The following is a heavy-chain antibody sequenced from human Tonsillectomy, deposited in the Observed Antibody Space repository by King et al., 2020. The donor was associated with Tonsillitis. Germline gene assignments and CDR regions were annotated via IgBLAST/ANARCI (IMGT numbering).Heavy chain of an antibody. CDR3: ARDYGSGTYYNRPLPY. J-gene: IGHJ4*02. V-gene: IGHV4-59*01. Sequence: QLQESGPGLVKPSETLSLTCTVSGGSMSAYYWSWIRQPPGKALEWIGYIYYRGTTKYNASLKSRVTISADTSKNQFSLKLTSVTAADTTVYYCARDYGSGTYYNRPLPYWGQGTLVTVSS. D-gene: IGHD3-10*01. CDR2: IYYRGTT. CDR1: GGSMSAYY.